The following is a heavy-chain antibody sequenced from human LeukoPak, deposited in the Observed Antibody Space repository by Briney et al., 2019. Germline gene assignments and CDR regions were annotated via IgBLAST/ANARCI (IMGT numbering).Heavy chain of an antibody. CDR2: FDPEDGET. J-gene: IGHJ6*04. CDR3: ATGITMVRGVTYYYYGMDV. D-gene: IGHD3-10*01. Sequence: ASVKVSCRVSGYTLTELSMHWVRQAPGKGLEWMGGFDPEDGETIYAQKFQGRVTMTEDASTDTAYMELSSLRSEDTAVYYCATGITMVRGVTYYYYGMDVWGKGTTVTVSS. CDR1: GYTLTELS. V-gene: IGHV1-24*01.